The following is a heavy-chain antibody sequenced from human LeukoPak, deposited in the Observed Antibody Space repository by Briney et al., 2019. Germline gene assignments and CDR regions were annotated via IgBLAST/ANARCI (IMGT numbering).Heavy chain of an antibody. CDR3: AREGDPAAFDI. CDR2: IYYSGST. Sequence: SETLSPTCTVSGGSISSYYWSWIRQPPGKGLEWIGYIYYSGSTNYNPSLKSRVTISVDTSKNQFSLKLSSATAADTAVYYCAREGDPAAFDIWGQGTMVTVSS. V-gene: IGHV4-59*01. J-gene: IGHJ3*02. D-gene: IGHD3-16*01. CDR1: GGSISSYY.